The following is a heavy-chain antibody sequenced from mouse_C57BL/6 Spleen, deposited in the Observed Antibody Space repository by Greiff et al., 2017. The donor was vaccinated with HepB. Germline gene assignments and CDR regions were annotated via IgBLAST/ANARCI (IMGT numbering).Heavy chain of an antibody. CDR1: GFTFSSYA. CDR3: ARGIYYDYRTWFAY. V-gene: IGHV5-4*03. Sequence: EVKVVESGGGLVKPGGSLKLSCAASGFTFSSYAMSWVRQTPEKRLEWVATISDGGSYTYYPDNVKGRFTISRDNAKNNLYLQMSHLKSEDTAMYYCARGIYYDYRTWFAYWGQGTLVTVSA. CDR2: ISDGGSYT. D-gene: IGHD2-4*01. J-gene: IGHJ3*01.